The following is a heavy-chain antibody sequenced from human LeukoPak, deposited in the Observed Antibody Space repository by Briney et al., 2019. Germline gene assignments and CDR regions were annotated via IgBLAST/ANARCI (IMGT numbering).Heavy chain of an antibody. CDR1: GFTFDDYA. CDR3: AKDWVGATTGIFDI. Sequence: GGSLRLSCAASGFTFDDYAMHWVRQAPGKGLEWVSGISWNSGSIGYADSVKGRFTISRDNAKNSLYLQMNSLRAEDTALYYCAKDWVGATTGIFDIWGQGTMVTVPS. V-gene: IGHV3-9*01. J-gene: IGHJ3*02. CDR2: ISWNSGSI. D-gene: IGHD1-26*01.